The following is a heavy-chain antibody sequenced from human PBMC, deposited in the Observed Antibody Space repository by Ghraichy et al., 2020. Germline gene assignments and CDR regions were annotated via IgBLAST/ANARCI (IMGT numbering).Heavy chain of an antibody. CDR3: ARERVIGNKSVFDY. Sequence: LSLTCAASGFSLDSYWMTWVRQSPGKGLEWVANIKQDGSQKNYVDSVRGRFTISRDNAENSLFLQLSTLRAEDTAVYYCARERVIGNKSVFDYWGQGTLVSVSS. CDR2: IKQDGSQK. D-gene: IGHD1-20*01. V-gene: IGHV3-7*01. CDR1: GFSLDSYW. J-gene: IGHJ4*02.